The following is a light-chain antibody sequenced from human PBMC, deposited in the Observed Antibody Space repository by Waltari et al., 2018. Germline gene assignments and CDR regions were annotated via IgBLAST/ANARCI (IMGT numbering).Light chain of an antibody. J-gene: IGLJ2*01. CDR3: ATWDNSLTAVV. V-gene: IGLV1-51*01. Sequence: QSVLTQPPSVSPAPGQKVTISCSVTSSNIGNDFVSWYHHLPGATPKLLIYDNYKRPSGIPDRFSASKSGTSATLDITGLQIGDEADYYCATWDNSLTAVVFGGGTKLTVL. CDR2: DNY. CDR1: SSNIGNDF.